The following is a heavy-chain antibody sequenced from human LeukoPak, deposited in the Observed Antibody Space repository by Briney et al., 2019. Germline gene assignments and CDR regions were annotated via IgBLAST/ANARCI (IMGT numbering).Heavy chain of an antibody. CDR2: ISYDGSNK. CDR1: GFTFSSCA. CDR3: AREGREEMATIHWFDP. Sequence: GGSLRLSCAASGFTFSSCAMHWVRQAPGKGLEWVAVISYDGSNKYYADSVKGRFTISRDNSKNTLYLQMNSLRAEDTAVYYCAREGREEMATIHWFDPWGQGTLVTVSS. V-gene: IGHV3-30-3*01. J-gene: IGHJ5*02. D-gene: IGHD5-24*01.